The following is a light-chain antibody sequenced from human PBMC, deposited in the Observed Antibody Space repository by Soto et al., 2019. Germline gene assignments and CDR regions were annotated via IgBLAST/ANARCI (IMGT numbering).Light chain of an antibody. Sequence: EIVLTQSPGTLSLSPGERATLSCRASQSVSSSYLAWYQQKPGQAPRHLIYGASSRATGIPDRFSGGGSGKYFTLTISRLEPEDFAVYYCQQYGSSPPFTFGPGTKVDIK. CDR1: QSVSSSY. V-gene: IGKV3-20*01. J-gene: IGKJ3*01. CDR3: QQYGSSPPFT. CDR2: GAS.